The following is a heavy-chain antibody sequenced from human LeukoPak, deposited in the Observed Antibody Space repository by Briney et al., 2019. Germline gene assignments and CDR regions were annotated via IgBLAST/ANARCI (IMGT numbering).Heavy chain of an antibody. Sequence: ASVKVSCKASGYTFTSYGISWVRQAPGQGLEWMGWINPNSGGTNYAQKFQGRVTMTRDTSISTAYMELSRLRSDDTAVYYCARVSRRIVVVPAGGSWFDPWGQGTLVTVSS. CDR3: ARVSRRIVVVPAGGSWFDP. V-gene: IGHV1-2*02. J-gene: IGHJ5*02. CDR2: INPNSGGT. CDR1: GYTFTSYG. D-gene: IGHD2-2*01.